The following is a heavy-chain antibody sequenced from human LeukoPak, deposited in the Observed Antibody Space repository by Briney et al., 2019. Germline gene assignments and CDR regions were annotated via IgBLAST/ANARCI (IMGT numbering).Heavy chain of an antibody. J-gene: IGHJ4*02. D-gene: IGHD6-13*01. CDR1: GYTFTSYD. CDR3: AREGPSSSSSPFDY. Sequence: ASVKVSCKAFGYTFTSYDINWVRQATGQGLEWMGWMNPNTGNTGYAQKFQGRVTMTRNTSINTAYMDLSSLRSDDTAVYYCAREGPSSSSSPFDYWGQGALVTVSS. CDR2: MNPNTGNT. V-gene: IGHV1-8*01.